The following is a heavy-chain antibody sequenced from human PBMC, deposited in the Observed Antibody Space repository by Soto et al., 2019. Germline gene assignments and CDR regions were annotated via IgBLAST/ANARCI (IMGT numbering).Heavy chain of an antibody. Sequence: SETLSLTCTVSGGSISSYYWSWIRQPPGKGLEWIGYIYYSGSTNYNPSLKSRVTISLDTSKNQFSLKLSSVTAADTAVYYCARGVNCGGDCYPIDYWGQGTLVTVSS. CDR3: ARGVNCGGDCYPIDY. CDR1: GGSISSYY. J-gene: IGHJ4*02. CDR2: IYYSGST. V-gene: IGHV4-59*08. D-gene: IGHD2-21*02.